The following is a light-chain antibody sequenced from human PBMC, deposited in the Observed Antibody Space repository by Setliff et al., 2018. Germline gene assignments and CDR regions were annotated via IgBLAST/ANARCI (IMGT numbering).Light chain of an antibody. V-gene: IGLV2-23*02. CDR2: DLN. Sequence: QSVLTQPASVSGSPGQSINISCTGTSGDIGTYNLVSWYQQHPGKAPKLLIYDLNKRPSGVSSRFSGSKSGNTASLTISGLQPEDEAEYHCCSYGGYNNLLVGGGTKVTVL. CDR1: SGDIGTYNL. J-gene: IGLJ2*01. CDR3: CSYGGYNNLL.